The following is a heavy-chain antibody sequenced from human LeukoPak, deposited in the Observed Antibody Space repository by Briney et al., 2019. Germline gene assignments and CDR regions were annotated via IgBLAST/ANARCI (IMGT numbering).Heavy chain of an antibody. V-gene: IGHV4-30-2*01. CDR3: ARAPYSNYPYFDY. Sequence: SQTLSLTCTVSGGSISSGGCYWSWIRQPPEKGLEWIGYVYHSGSTYYNPSLKSRVTISVDRSKNQFSLKLSSVTAADTAVYYCARAPYSNYPYFDYWGQGTLVTVSS. CDR2: VYHSGST. J-gene: IGHJ4*02. CDR1: GGSISSGGCY. D-gene: IGHD4-11*01.